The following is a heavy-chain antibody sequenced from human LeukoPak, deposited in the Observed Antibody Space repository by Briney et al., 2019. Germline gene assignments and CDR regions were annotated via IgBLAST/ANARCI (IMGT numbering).Heavy chain of an antibody. CDR2: INPSGGTT. V-gene: IGHV1-46*01. D-gene: IGHD6-13*01. J-gene: IGHJ6*03. CDR1: GYTFTSYY. Sequence: GASVKVSCKASGYTFTSYYMHWVQQAPGQGLDWMEIINPSGGTTSYAQKFQGRVTMTRDMSTSTVYMELSSLRSGDTAVYYCARPAAGRPYYYMDVWGKGTTVTVSS. CDR3: ARPAAGRPYYYMDV.